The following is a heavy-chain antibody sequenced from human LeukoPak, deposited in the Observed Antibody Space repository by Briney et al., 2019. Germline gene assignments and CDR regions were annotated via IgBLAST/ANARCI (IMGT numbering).Heavy chain of an antibody. D-gene: IGHD6-19*01. CDR2: IHADSGNT. V-gene: IGHV1-3*01. CDR1: GYTFTTCA. Sequence: ASVKVSWKTSGYTFTTCAVHWVRQAPGQRLEWMGWIHADSGNTKYSQKLQGRVAIARDTSASTIYMELTSLRIEDTAVYFCTIGLAGDWDAFDIWGLGTMVTV. CDR3: TIGLAGDWDAFDI. J-gene: IGHJ3*02.